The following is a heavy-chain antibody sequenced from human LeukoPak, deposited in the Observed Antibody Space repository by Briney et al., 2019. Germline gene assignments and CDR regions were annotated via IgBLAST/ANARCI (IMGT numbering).Heavy chain of an antibody. CDR1: GGSISSGGYY. CDR2: IYYSGST. V-gene: IGHV4-31*03. J-gene: IGHJ4*02. CDR3: ARGGRGYYDSSSYPPLEY. Sequence: SQTLSLTCTVSGGSISSGGYYGSWVRQHPGKGLEWIGYIYYSGSTYYNPSLKSRVTISVDTSKNQFSLKLSSVTAADTAVYYCARGGRGYYDSSSYPPLEYWGQGTLVTVSS. D-gene: IGHD3-22*01.